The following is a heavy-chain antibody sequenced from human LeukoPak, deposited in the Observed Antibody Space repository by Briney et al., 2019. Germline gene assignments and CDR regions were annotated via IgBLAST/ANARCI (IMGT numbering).Heavy chain of an antibody. V-gene: IGHV3-21*01. CDR2: ISSSSSYI. CDR3: AELGITMIGGV. D-gene: IGHD3-10*02. CDR1: GFTFSTYE. Sequence: GGSLRLSCAASGFTFSTYEMNWVRQAPGKGLEWVSSISSSSSYINYADSVRGRFTISRDNAKNSLFLQMDSLRGEDTAVYYCAELGITMIGGVWGKGTTVTISS. J-gene: IGHJ6*04.